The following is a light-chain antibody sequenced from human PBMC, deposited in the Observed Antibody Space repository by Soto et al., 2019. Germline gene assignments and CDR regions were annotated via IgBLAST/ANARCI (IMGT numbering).Light chain of an antibody. CDR1: QSLXDT. CDR2: GAS. Sequence: DIVVTQSAATLSVSPGGRATLSFRASQSLXDTFAWYQTKPGQAPRVLXYGASRGATGFPARFSGSGSGTDFTLTISSLQSEDFAVYYCQQYNNWPWTFGQGTKVEIK. CDR3: QQYNNWPWT. J-gene: IGKJ1*01. V-gene: IGKV3-15*01.